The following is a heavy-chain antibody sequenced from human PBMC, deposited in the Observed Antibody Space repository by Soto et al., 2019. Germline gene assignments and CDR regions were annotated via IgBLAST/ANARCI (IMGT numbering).Heavy chain of an antibody. Sequence: PGGSLRLSCAASGFTFSSYAMSWVRQAPGKGLEWVSAISGSGGSTYYADSVKGRFTISRDNSKNTLYLQMNSLRAEDTAVYYCAKEVEGHMTTVTTGVDYWGQGTLVTVSS. D-gene: IGHD4-17*01. V-gene: IGHV3-23*01. CDR1: GFTFSSYA. CDR3: AKEVEGHMTTVTTGVDY. J-gene: IGHJ4*02. CDR2: ISGSGGST.